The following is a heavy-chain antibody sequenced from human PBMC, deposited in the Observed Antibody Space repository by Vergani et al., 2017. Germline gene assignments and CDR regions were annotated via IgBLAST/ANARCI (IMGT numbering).Heavy chain of an antibody. CDR2: ISNDGGNK. CDR3: AKQYFVSGNYLFDY. Sequence: VQLVESGGGLVPPGRSLRLSCAASGFSFGDYAMTWVRQAPGKGLEWVAVISNDGGNKYYADSVKGRFTIYKDNTVDMLSLQMNNLRTEDTAIYYCAKQYFVSGNYLFDYWGQGTLVTVSS. CDR1: GFSFGDYA. D-gene: IGHD3-10*01. J-gene: IGHJ4*02. V-gene: IGHV3-30-3*02.